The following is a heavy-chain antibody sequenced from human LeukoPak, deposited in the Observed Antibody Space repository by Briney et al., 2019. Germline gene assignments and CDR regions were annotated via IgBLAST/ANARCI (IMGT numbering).Heavy chain of an antibody. Sequence: ASVKVSCKASGYSFTSYEINWVRQAPGQGLEWMGWMNPNSGNTGYTHPFQGRLPMTRDTSKNTAYMELSSLRSDDTAVYYCARAKVLRFFEWLSSWGQGTLVTVSS. CDR3: ARAKVLRFFEWLSS. CDR1: GYSFTSYE. D-gene: IGHD3-3*01. CDR2: MNPNSGNT. V-gene: IGHV1-8*01. J-gene: IGHJ5*02.